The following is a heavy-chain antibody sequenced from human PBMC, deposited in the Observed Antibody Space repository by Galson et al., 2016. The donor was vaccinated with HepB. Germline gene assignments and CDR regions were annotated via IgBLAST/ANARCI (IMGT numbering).Heavy chain of an antibody. CDR1: GFIFSSYS. V-gene: IGHV3-23*01. J-gene: IGHJ4*02. D-gene: IGHD7-27*01. Sequence: SLRLSCAASGFIFSSYSMNWVRQAPGKGLEWVSAISGTPPTTDHADSVKGRFTISRDDSKNTLFLQMSSLRAEDTAVYYCASHMGIGFYFDHWGQGALVTVSS. CDR2: ISGTPPTT. CDR3: ASHMGIGFYFDH.